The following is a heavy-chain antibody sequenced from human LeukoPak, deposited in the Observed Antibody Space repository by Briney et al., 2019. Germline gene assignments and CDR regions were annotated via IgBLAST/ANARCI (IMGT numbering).Heavy chain of an antibody. CDR3: ATVVQYCSGGSCYFKHAFDI. V-gene: IGHV1-24*01. CDR2: FDPEDGET. J-gene: IGHJ3*02. Sequence: ASVKVSCKVSGYTLTELSMHWVRQAPGKGLEWMGGFDPEDGETIYAQKFQGRVTMTEDTSTDTAYMELSSLRSEDTAVYYCATVVQYCSGGSCYFKHAFDIWGQGTMVTVSS. D-gene: IGHD2-15*01. CDR1: GYTLTELS.